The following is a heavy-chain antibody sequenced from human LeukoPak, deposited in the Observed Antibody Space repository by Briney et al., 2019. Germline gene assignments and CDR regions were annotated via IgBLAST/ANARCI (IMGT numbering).Heavy chain of an antibody. CDR3: ARDYRWTIFGVVITQTYYYYYMDV. CDR2: ISSSSSYI. V-gene: IGHV3-21*01. D-gene: IGHD3-3*01. CDR1: GFTFSSYS. Sequence: GGSLRLSCAASGFTFSSYSMNWVRQAPGKGLEWVSSISSSSSYIYYADSVKGRFTISRDNAKNSLYLQMNSLRAEDTAVYYCARDYRWTIFGVVITQTYYYYYMDVWGKGTTVTVSS. J-gene: IGHJ6*03.